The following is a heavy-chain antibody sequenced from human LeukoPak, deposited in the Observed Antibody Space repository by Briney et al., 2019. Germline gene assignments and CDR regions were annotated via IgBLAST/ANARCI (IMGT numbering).Heavy chain of an antibody. CDR3: ARGRGGRAYGSGSYRNYYYGMDV. D-gene: IGHD3-10*01. V-gene: IGHV4-34*01. CDR1: GGSFSGYY. CDR2: ISHSGSI. Sequence: KPSETLSLTCAAYGGSFSGYYWSWIRQPPGKGLEWIGEISHSGSINYNPSLKSRVTISVDTSKNQFSLTLSSVTAADTAVYYCARGRGGRAYGSGSYRNYYYGMDVWGQGTTVTVSS. J-gene: IGHJ6*02.